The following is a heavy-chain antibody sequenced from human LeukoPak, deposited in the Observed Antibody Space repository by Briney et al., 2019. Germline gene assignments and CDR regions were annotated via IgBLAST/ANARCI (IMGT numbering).Heavy chain of an antibody. Sequence: GGSLRLSCAASGFTFSSYWMSWVRQAPGKGLEWVANIKQDGSEKYYVDSVKGRFTISRDNAKNSLYLQMNSLRAEDTAVYYCARALHYYGSGSYYKRDYWGQGTLVTVSS. J-gene: IGHJ4*02. CDR1: GFTFSSYW. CDR3: ARALHYYGSGSYYKRDY. D-gene: IGHD3-10*01. CDR2: IKQDGSEK. V-gene: IGHV3-7*01.